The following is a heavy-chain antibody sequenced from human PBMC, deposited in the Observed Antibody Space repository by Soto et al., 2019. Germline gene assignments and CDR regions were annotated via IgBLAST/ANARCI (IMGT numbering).Heavy chain of an antibody. CDR3: AKGRRSPGPRSHYYYYGMDV. CDR1: GFTFDDYT. Sequence: GGSLRLSCAASGFTFDDYTMHWVRQAPGKGLEWVSLISWDGGSTYYADSVKGRFTISRDNSKNSLYLQMNSLRTEDTALYYCAKGRRSPGPRSHYYYYGMDVWGQGTTVTVSS. J-gene: IGHJ6*02. V-gene: IGHV3-43*01. CDR2: ISWDGGST.